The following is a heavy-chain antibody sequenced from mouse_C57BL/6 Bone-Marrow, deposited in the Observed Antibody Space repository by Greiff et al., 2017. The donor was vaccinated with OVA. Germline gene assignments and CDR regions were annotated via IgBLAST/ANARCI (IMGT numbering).Heavy chain of an antibody. D-gene: IGHD3-3*01. CDR1: GYTFTSYW. Sequence: VQLQQPGAELVRPGSSVKLSCKASGYTFTSYWMDWVKQRPGQGLEWIGNIYPSDSETHYNQKFKDKATLTVDKSSSTAYMQLSSLTSEDSAVYDGASGLGYYAMDYGGQGTSVTVSA. CDR3: ASGLGYYAMDY. J-gene: IGHJ4*01. CDR2: IYPSDSET. V-gene: IGHV1-61*01.